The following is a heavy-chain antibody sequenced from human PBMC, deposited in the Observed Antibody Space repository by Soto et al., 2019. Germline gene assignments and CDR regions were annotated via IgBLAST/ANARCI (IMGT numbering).Heavy chain of an antibody. CDR1: GFTFSRHA. D-gene: IGHD6-13*01. J-gene: IGHJ4*02. CDR3: AKVSSSWYAGFFDL. CDR2: LSDSGGSI. Sequence: EVQLLESGGGLVQPGGSLRLSCTASGFTFSRHAMTWVRQTPGKGLEWVSGLSDSGGSIYYADSVKGRFTISRDNSMNTLYLQMSTLRADDTAVCYCAKVSSSWYAGFFDLWGQGTLVTVSS. V-gene: IGHV3-23*01.